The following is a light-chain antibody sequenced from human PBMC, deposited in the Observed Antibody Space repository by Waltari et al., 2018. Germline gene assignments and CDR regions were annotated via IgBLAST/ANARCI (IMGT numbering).Light chain of an antibody. V-gene: IGKV3-15*01. CDR2: GAS. CDR3: QQYNDWPPT. Sequence: EIVMTQSPGTLSVSPGERVTLSCRASQTVSSNLAWYQQKPGQAPRLLISGASTSATGIPAMFSGSVSGTEFTLTISSLQSEDSAIFYCQQYNDWPPTFGQGTKVEIK. J-gene: IGKJ1*01. CDR1: QTVSSN.